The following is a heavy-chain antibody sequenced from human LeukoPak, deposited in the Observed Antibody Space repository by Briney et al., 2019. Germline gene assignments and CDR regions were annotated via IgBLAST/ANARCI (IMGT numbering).Heavy chain of an antibody. CDR1: GFTLSTYW. CDR3: ARDRNTDFWSGYYTNYCDY. J-gene: IGHJ4*02. D-gene: IGHD3-3*01. CDR2: IKQDGSEK. V-gene: IGHV3-7*01. Sequence: GGSLRLSYAASGFTLSTYWMNWVRQAPGKGLEWVATIKQDGSEKYYVDSVKGRFTISRDNAKNSLYLQMNSLRAEDTAVYYCARDRNTDFWSGYYTNYCDYWGQGTLVTVSS.